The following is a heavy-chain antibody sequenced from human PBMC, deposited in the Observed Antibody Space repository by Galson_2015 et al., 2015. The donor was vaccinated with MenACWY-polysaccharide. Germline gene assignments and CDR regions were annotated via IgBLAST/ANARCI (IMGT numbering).Heavy chain of an antibody. Sequence: SLRLSCAASGSRFSNSGMHWVRQAPGKGLEWVAVIQYDGSNKVYADSVTGRFTISRDNSKNTVFLEMNTLGVEDTAVYYCAREGSRIVFLAFDIWGQGTIVTVSS. CDR3: AREGSRIVFLAFDI. J-gene: IGHJ3*02. CDR1: GSRFSNSG. CDR2: IQYDGSNK. V-gene: IGHV3-33*01. D-gene: IGHD2-2*01.